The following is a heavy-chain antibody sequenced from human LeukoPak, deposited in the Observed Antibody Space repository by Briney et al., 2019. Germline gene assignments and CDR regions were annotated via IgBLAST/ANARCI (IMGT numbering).Heavy chain of an antibody. Sequence: PGGSLRLSCAASGFTFSSYGMHWVRQAPGKGLEWVAFIRYDGSNKYYADSVKGRFTISRDNSKNTLYLQMNSLRAEDTAVYYCAKDRGIYSSSWSCYFDYWGQGTLVTVSS. CDR2: IRYDGSNK. V-gene: IGHV3-30*02. CDR1: GFTFSSYG. D-gene: IGHD6-13*01. CDR3: AKDRGIYSSSWSCYFDY. J-gene: IGHJ4*02.